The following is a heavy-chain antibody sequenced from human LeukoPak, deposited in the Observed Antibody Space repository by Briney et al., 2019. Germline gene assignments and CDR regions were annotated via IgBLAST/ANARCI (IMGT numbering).Heavy chain of an antibody. CDR3: AGDYYYGMDV. J-gene: IGHJ6*02. CDR2: INHSGST. CDR1: GGSFSGYY. Sequence: KASETLSLTCAVYGGSFSGYYWSWIRQPPGKGLEWIGEINHSGSTNYNPSLKSRVTISVDTSKNQFSLKLSSVTAADTAVYYCAGDYYYGMDVWGQGTTVTVSS. V-gene: IGHV4-34*01.